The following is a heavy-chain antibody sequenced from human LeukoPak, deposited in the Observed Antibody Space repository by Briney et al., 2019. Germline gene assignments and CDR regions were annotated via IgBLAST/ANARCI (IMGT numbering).Heavy chain of an antibody. J-gene: IGHJ6*02. D-gene: IGHD3-16*01. V-gene: IGHV4-59*08. CDR2: IYYSGST. CDR3: ARFYAGFYYYGMDV. Sequence: PSETLSLTCTVSGGSISSYYWSWIRQPPGKGLEWIGYIYYSGSTNYNPSLKSRVTISVDTSKNQFSLKLSSVAAADTAVYYCARFYAGFYYYGMDVWGQGTTVTVSS. CDR1: GGSISSYY.